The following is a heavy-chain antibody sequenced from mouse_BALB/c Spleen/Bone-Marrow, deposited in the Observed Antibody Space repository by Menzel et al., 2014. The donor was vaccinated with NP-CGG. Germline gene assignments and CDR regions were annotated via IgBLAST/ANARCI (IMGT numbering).Heavy chain of an antibody. CDR2: IWRGGST. V-gene: IGHV2-5-1*01. D-gene: IGHD2-14*01. CDR3: AKNGGYDGWFAY. CDR1: GFSLTSYG. Sequence: VHLQQPGPSLVQPSQSLSITCTVSGFSLTSYGVHWVRQSPGKGLEWLGVIWRGGSTDYNAAFMSRLSITKDNSKSQVFFKMNSLQADDTAIYYCAKNGGYDGWFAYWGQGTLVTVSA. J-gene: IGHJ3*01.